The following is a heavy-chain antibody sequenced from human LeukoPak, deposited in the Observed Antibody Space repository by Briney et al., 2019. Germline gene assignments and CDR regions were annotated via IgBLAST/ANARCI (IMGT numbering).Heavy chain of an antibody. CDR1: GYTLTELS. V-gene: IGHV1-8*01. D-gene: IGHD6-13*01. CDR3: ARHSSSSDTFDI. CDR2: MNPSSDKT. Sequence: ASVKVSCKVSGYTLTELSMHWVRQASGQGLEWMGWMNPSSDKTGYAQRFQGRVTMTRNTSITTAYMDLSSLTSEDTAVYYCARHSSSSDTFDIWAKGQWSPSLQ. J-gene: IGHJ3*02.